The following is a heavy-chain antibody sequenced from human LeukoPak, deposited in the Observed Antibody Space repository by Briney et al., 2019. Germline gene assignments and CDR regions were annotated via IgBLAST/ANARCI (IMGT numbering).Heavy chain of an antibody. CDR1: GGSISSSNYY. CDR2: IYYSGST. D-gene: IGHD5-18*01. J-gene: IGHJ4*02. Sequence: PSETLSLTCTVSGGSISSSNYYWGWIRQPPGKGLEWIGSIYYSGSTFYNPSLKSRVTISVDTSKNQFSLKLSSVTAADTAVYYCAKDYENSYESPPCLDYWGQGTLVTVSS. CDR3: AKDYENSYESPPCLDY. V-gene: IGHV4-39*07.